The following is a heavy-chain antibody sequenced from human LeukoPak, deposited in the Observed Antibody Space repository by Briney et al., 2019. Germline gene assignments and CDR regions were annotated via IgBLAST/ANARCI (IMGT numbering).Heavy chain of an antibody. J-gene: IGHJ4*02. V-gene: IGHV3-20*04. CDR2: INWNGGST. D-gene: IGHD6-13*01. CDR3: ARGTLKAAATDFDY. Sequence: GGSLRLSCAASGFTFDDYGMSWVRHAPGKGLEWVSGINWNGGSTGYADSVKGRFTISRDNAKNSLYLQMNSLRAEDTALYYCARGTLKAAATDFDYWGQGTLVTVSS. CDR1: GFTFDDYG.